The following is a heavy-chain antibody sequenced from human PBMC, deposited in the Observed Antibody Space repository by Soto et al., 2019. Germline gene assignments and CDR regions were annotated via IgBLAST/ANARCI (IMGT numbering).Heavy chain of an antibody. CDR2: ISSRGTSI. V-gene: IGHV3-11*01. J-gene: IGHJ4*02. D-gene: IGHD5-18*01. CDR1: GFDFSDYY. CDR3: ARSCGYSSYFDF. Sequence: QVQLVESGGALVKPGGSLRLSCAASGFDFSDYYMTWIRQAPGQGLEWLSSISSRGTSISYADSVKGRFTISRDNIENSLFLHMNSLRADDTAVYYCARSCGYSSYFDFWGQGTLVTVSA.